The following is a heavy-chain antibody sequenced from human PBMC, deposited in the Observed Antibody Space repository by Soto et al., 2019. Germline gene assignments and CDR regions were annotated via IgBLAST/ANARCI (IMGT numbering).Heavy chain of an antibody. CDR2: INEDGSKK. D-gene: IGHD6-13*01. V-gene: IGHV3-7*01. Sequence: EVQLVESGGGLVQPGGSLRLSCADSGFTFSMFWMHWVRQAPGKGLEWLANINEDGSKKYYVDSVKGRFTISRDNAQRSLYLEMNSLRAEDTAVYFCARALGAAAGLWGQGTVVTVSS. CDR1: GFTFSMFW. J-gene: IGHJ4*02. CDR3: ARALGAAAGL.